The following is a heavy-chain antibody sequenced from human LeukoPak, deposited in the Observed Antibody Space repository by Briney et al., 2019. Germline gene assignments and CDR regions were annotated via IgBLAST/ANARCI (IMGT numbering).Heavy chain of an antibody. CDR2: SSAYNGNT. J-gene: IGHJ6*02. V-gene: IGHV1-18*01. CDR3: ASGLDYYYYGMDV. CDR1: GYTFTSYG. D-gene: IGHD3-16*01. Sequence: ASVKVSSKASGYTFTSYGISWVREAPGEGGEWMGWSSAYNGNTNYAQKLQGRVTMTTDTSTSTAYMELRSLRSDDTAVYYCASGLDYYYYGMDVWGQGTTVTVSS.